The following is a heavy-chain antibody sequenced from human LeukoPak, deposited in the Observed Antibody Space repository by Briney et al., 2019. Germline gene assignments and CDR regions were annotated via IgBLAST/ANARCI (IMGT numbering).Heavy chain of an antibody. CDR2: ISYDGSNK. J-gene: IGHJ4*02. CDR1: GFTFSSYG. V-gene: IGHV3-30*18. CDR3: AKDAPPITMVRGVLDY. Sequence: PGRSLRLSCAASGFTFSSYGMHWVRQAPGKGLEWVAVISYDGSNKYYADSVKGRFTISRDNSKNTLYLQMNSLRAEDTAVYYCAKDAPPITMVRGVLDYWGQGTLVTVSS. D-gene: IGHD3-10*01.